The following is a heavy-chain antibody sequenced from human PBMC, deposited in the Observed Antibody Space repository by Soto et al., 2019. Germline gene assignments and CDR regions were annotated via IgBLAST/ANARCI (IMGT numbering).Heavy chain of an antibody. V-gene: IGHV1-69*01. CDR2: IIPIFGTA. J-gene: IGHJ6*02. Sequence: QVQLVQSGAEVKKPGSSVKVSCKASGGTFSSYAISWVRQAPGQGLEWMGGIIPIFGTANYAQKFQGRVTTTADESTSTAYMELSSLRSEATAVYYCARAHYYDSSGYYRYYYGMDVWGQGTTVTVSS. CDR1: GGTFSSYA. CDR3: ARAHYYDSSGYYRYYYGMDV. D-gene: IGHD3-22*01.